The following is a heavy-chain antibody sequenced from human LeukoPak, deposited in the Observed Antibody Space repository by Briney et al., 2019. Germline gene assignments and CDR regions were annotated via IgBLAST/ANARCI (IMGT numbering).Heavy chain of an antibody. V-gene: IGHV3-33*01. CDR2: IWYDGSNK. D-gene: IGHD6-13*01. CDR1: GFTFSSYG. J-gene: IGHJ5*02. CDR3: ARDTQEQGNWFDP. Sequence: PGGSLRLSCAASGFTFSSYGMHWVRQAPGKGLEWVAVIWYDGSNKYYADSVKGRFTISRDNSKNTLYLQMNSLRPEDMAVYYCARDTQEQGNWFDPWGQGTLVTVSS.